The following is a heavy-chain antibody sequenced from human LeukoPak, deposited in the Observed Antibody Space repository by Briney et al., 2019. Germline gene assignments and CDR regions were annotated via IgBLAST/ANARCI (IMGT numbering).Heavy chain of an antibody. D-gene: IGHD2-15*01. J-gene: IGHJ3*02. CDR3: ARLAHDAFDI. Sequence: GGSLRLSCAASGFTFSTYRMNWVRQAPGKGREGVSYTSSSSSTIYYADSVKGRFTISRDNAKNSLYLQLNSLRAEDTGAYYCARLAHDAFDIWGQGTLVTVSS. V-gene: IGHV3-48*01. CDR1: GFTFSTYR. CDR2: TSSSSSTI.